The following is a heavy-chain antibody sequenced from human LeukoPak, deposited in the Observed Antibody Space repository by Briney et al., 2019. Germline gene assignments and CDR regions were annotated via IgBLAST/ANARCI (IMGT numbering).Heavy chain of an antibody. Sequence: SEALSLTCTVSGGSISSYYWSWIRQPPGKGLEWIGYIYYSGSTNYNPSLKSRVTISVDTSKNQFSLKLSSVTAADTAVYYCASTIGSGNLYYYYGMDVWGQGTTVTVSS. J-gene: IGHJ6*02. CDR1: GGSISSYY. V-gene: IGHV4-59*01. CDR2: IYYSGST. CDR3: ASTIGSGNLYYYYGMDV. D-gene: IGHD3-10*01.